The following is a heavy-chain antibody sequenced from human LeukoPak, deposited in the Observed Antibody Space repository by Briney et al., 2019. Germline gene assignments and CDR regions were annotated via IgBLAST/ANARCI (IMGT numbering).Heavy chain of an antibody. D-gene: IGHD5-24*01. J-gene: IGHJ4*02. CDR1: GGSFSGYY. V-gene: IGHV4-34*01. Sequence: SETLSLTCAVYGGSFSGYYWSWIRQPPGKGLEWIGEINRSGSTNYNPSLKSRVTISVDTSKNQFSLKLSSVTAADTAVYYCARRAKRGPSDYWGQGTLVTVSS. CDR3: ARRAKRGPSDY. CDR2: INRSGST.